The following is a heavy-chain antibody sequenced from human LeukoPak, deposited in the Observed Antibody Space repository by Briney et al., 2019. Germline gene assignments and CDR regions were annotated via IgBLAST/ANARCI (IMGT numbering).Heavy chain of an antibody. Sequence: PRGSLRLSCADSGFTFSSYSMNWVRQAPGKGLEWVSSISSSSSDIFYADSVKGRFTLSRDNAKNSLYLEMKTLRAEGSAVYYCARDNRYGYSSSWYQLVQIDNWGQGTLVTVSS. CDR1: GFTFSSYS. CDR3: ARDNRYGYSSSWYQLVQIDN. D-gene: IGHD6-13*01. CDR2: ISSSSSDI. V-gene: IGHV3-21*01. J-gene: IGHJ4*02.